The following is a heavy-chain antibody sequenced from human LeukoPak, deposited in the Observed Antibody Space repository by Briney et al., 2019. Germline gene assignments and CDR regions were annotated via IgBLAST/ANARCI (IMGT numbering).Heavy chain of an antibody. CDR1: GFTFSSYW. CDR2: IKQDGSEK. Sequence: GGSLRLSCAASGFTFSSYWMSWVRQAPGMGLEWVANIKQDGSEKYYVDSVKGRFTISRDNAKNSLYLQMNSLRAEDTAVYYCARDVLAARSIDAFDIWGQGTMVTVSS. CDR3: ARDVLAARSIDAFDI. D-gene: IGHD6-6*01. V-gene: IGHV3-7*01. J-gene: IGHJ3*02.